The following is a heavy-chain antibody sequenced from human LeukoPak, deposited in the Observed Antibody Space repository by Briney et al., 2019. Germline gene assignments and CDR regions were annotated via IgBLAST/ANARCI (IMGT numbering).Heavy chain of an antibody. CDR2: IYTSGST. Sequence: SETLSLTCTVSGGSISSYYWSWIRQPPGKGLEWIGYIYTSGSTNYNPSLKSRVTISVDTSKNQFSLKLSSVTAANTAVYYCARLHYCYYYYMDVWGKGTTVTVSS. CDR1: GGSISSYY. J-gene: IGHJ6*03. CDR3: ARLHYCYYYYMDV. V-gene: IGHV4-4*09.